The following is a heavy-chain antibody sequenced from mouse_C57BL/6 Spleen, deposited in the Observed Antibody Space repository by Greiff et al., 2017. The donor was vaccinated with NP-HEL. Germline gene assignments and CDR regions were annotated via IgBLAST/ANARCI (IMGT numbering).Heavy chain of an antibody. V-gene: IGHV1-18*01. Sequence: EVQLQQSGPELVKPGASVKIPCKASGYTFTDYNMDWVKQSHGKSLEWIGDINPNNGGTIYNQKFKGKATLTVDKSSSTAYMELRSLTSEDTAVYYCARRGLRRGRSHYFDYWGQGTTLTVSS. J-gene: IGHJ2*01. CDR2: INPNNGGT. CDR3: ARRGLRRGRSHYFDY. CDR1: GYTFTDYN. D-gene: IGHD2-4*01.